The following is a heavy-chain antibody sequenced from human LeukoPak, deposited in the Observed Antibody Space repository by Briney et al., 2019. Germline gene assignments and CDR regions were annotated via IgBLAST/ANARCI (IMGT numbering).Heavy chain of an antibody. V-gene: IGHV4-39*07. Sequence: SETLSLTCTVSGGSISSSSYYWGWIRQPPGKGLEWIGEINHSGSTNYNPSLKSRVTISVDTAKNQFSLKLSSVTAADTAVYYCARGQFRRGESYGALINYYYYYMDVWGKGTTVTVSS. CDR2: INHSGST. CDR1: GGSISSSSYY. J-gene: IGHJ6*03. D-gene: IGHD1-26*01. CDR3: ARGQFRRGESYGALINYYYYYMDV.